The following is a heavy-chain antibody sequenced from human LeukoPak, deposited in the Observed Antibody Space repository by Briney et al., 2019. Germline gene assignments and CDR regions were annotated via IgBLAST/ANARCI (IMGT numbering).Heavy chain of an antibody. CDR2: ISAYNGNT. Sequence: ASVKVSCKASGYTFTSYAISWVRQAPGQGLEWMGWISAYNGNTNYAQKLHGRVTMTTDTSTSTAYMELSSLRSEDTAVYYCATGTRYDAFDIWGQGTMVTVSS. CDR1: GYTFTSYA. D-gene: IGHD2-2*01. CDR3: ATGTRYDAFDI. V-gene: IGHV1-18*01. J-gene: IGHJ3*02.